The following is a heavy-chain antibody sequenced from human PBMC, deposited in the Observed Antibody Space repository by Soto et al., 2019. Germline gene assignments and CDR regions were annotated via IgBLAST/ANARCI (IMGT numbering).Heavy chain of an antibody. V-gene: IGHV1-69*13. J-gene: IGHJ6*02. D-gene: IGHD6-13*01. Sequence: GASVKVSCKASGGTFSSYAISWVRQAPGQGLEWMGGIIPIFGTANYAQKFQGRVTITADESTSTAYMELSSLRSEDTAVYYCARYNGRVSSKEKLYYYYGMAVWGQGTTVTVSS. CDR3: ARYNGRVSSKEKLYYYYGMAV. CDR1: GGTFSSYA. CDR2: IIPIFGTA.